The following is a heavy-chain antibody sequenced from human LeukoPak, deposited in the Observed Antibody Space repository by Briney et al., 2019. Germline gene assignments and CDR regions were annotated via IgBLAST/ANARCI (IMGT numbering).Heavy chain of an antibody. CDR1: GFTFSSYG. J-gene: IGHJ4*02. CDR3: AKDPSNYYDSSGYYYPEGWSFDY. Sequence: GKSLRLSCAASGFTFSSYGMHWVRQAPGKGLEWVAVISYDGSNKYYADSVKGRFTISRDNSKNTLYLQMNSLRAEDTAVYYCAKDPSNYYDSSGYYYPEGWSFDYWGQGTLVTVSS. D-gene: IGHD3-22*01. V-gene: IGHV3-30*18. CDR2: ISYDGSNK.